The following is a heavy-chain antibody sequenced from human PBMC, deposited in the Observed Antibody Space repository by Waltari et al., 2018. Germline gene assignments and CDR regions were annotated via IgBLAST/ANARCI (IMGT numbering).Heavy chain of an antibody. CDR1: GGSIRSYY. V-gene: IGHV4-59*01. Sequence: QVQLQESGPGLVKPSETLSLTCTVSGGSIRSYYWSWIRQPPGKGLEWIGYIYYSGSTNYNPSLKSRVTISVDTSKNQFSLKLSSVTAADTAVYYCAREDSSGNFDYWGQGTLVTVSS. CDR3: AREDSSGNFDY. CDR2: IYYSGST. J-gene: IGHJ4*02. D-gene: IGHD6-6*01.